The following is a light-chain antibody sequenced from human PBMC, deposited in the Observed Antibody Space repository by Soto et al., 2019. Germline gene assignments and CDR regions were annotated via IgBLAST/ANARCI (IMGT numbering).Light chain of an antibody. J-gene: IGKJ3*01. Sequence: DVQITHTPSSLSASVLYRVILTCRASQSIGNWLAWYQQKPGKAPKLLIYKASSLESGVPTRFSGSGSGTDFTLTISSLQPEDFATYYCQQYNSYVFGPGTKVDNK. V-gene: IGKV1-5*03. CDR1: QSIGNW. CDR3: QQYNSYV. CDR2: KAS.